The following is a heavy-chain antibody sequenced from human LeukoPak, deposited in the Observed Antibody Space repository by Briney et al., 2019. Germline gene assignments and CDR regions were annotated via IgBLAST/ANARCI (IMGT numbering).Heavy chain of an antibody. CDR3: AGPVYGDYGYYYGMDV. V-gene: IGHV1-8*01. CDR1: GYTFTSYD. CDR2: MNPNSGNT. J-gene: IGHJ6*02. Sequence: ASVKVSCKASGYTFTSYDINWVRQATGQGLEWMGWMNPNSGNTGYVQKFQGRVTMTRNTSISTAYMELSSLRSEDTAVYYCAGPVYGDYGYYYGMDVWGQGTTVTVSS. D-gene: IGHD4-17*01.